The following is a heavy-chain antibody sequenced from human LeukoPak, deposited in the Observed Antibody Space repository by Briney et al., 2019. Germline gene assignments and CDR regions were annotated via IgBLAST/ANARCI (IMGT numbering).Heavy chain of an antibody. V-gene: IGHV4-61*02. CDR3: ARTPFGELGDWFDP. CDR2: IYTSGST. Sequence: SETLSLTCTVSGGSISSGSYYWSWIRQPAGKGLVWIGRIYTSGSTNYNPSLKSRVTISVDTSKNQFSLKLSSVTAADTAVYYCARTPFGELGDWFDPWGQGTLVTVSS. CDR1: GGSISSGSYY. J-gene: IGHJ5*02. D-gene: IGHD3-10*01.